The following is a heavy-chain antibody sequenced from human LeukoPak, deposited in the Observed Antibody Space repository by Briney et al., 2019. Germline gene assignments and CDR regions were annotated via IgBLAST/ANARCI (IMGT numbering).Heavy chain of an antibody. CDR1: GFTFRRYA. D-gene: IGHD2-2*01. V-gene: IGHV3-30*04. CDR3: ARDRYASRSYVMDV. Sequence: GGSLRLSCELSGFTFRRYAMHWVRQAPGKGLEWLAVVSYDGGNEYYADPVKGRFTISRGKSRNTAFLQMDSLGHEDTGVYFCARDRYASRSYVMDVWGQGTTVVVSS. CDR2: VSYDGGNE. J-gene: IGHJ6*02.